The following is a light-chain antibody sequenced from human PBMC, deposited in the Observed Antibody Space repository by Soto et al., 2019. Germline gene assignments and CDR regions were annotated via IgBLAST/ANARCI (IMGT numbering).Light chain of an antibody. CDR1: QGLGSA. J-gene: IGKJ4*01. CDR3: QQFDSYPPT. CDR2: DAS. V-gene: IGKV1-13*02. Sequence: AIQLTQSPSSLSASVGDRVTISCRASQGLGSALAWYQQLPGRAPKLLIYDASSLKSGAPSRFSGSASGTDFTLTISSLQPEDLATYYCQQFDSYPPTFGGGTKVEIK.